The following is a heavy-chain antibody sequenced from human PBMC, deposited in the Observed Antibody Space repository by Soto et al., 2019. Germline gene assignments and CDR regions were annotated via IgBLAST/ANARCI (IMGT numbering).Heavy chain of an antibody. D-gene: IGHD2-15*01. Sequence: EVQLLESGGGLVQPGGSLRLSCAAFGFTFSSYAMSWVRQAPGKGLEWVSAISGSGGYTYYADSVKGRFTISRDNSNNMLNLQMNSLRAEDTAVYYCAKEGVVVARGAFDIWGQVTRVTVSS. CDR1: GFTFSSYA. V-gene: IGHV3-23*01. J-gene: IGHJ3*02. CDR3: AKEGVVVARGAFDI. CDR2: ISGSGGYT.